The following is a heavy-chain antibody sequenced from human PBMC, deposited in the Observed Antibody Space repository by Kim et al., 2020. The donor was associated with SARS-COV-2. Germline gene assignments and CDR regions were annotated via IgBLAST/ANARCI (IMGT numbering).Heavy chain of an antibody. D-gene: IGHD3-3*01. Sequence: GGSLRLSCAASGFTFSNYWIHWVRQIPGKGPEWVSSVGGNGGSRYYADSVKGRFTTSRENANNMVFLQMNSLRADDTAIYYCTSIFDYWGSGALVT. CDR2: VGGNGGSR. V-gene: IGHV3-74*01. J-gene: IGHJ4*02. CDR3: TSIFDY. CDR1: GFTFSNYW.